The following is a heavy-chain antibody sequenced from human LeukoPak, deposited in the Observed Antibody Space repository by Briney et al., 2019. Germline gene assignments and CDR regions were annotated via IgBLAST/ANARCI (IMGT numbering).Heavy chain of an antibody. CDR3: ARVWERSSSAWPFDY. V-gene: IGHV1-2*02. J-gene: IGHJ4*02. D-gene: IGHD6-19*01. Sequence: ASVKGSCTASGYTFTAYYMPWVRQAPGHGLEWMGSINPNSGGTNYAQKFQGRVTMTRDTSISTFYMELSRLTSDDTAVYYCARVWERSSSAWPFDYWGQGTLVTVSS. CDR1: GYTFTAYY. CDR2: INPNSGGT.